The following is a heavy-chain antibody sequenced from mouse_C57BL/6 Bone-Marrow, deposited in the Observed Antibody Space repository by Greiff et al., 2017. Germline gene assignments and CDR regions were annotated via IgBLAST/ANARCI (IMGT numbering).Heavy chain of an antibody. J-gene: IGHJ2*01. CDR3: SSFDGNYFDF. D-gene: IGHD2-3*01. CDR1: GFIIKDDY. CDR2: IDPEIGDT. Sequence: VQLKESGAELVRPGASVKLSCTASGFIIKDDYIHWVKQRPEQGLEWIGWIDPEIGDTEYASKFQGKATITSDTSSNTAYLQLSSLTSEDTAVYYCSSFDGNYFDFWGQGTPLTVAS. V-gene: IGHV14-4*01.